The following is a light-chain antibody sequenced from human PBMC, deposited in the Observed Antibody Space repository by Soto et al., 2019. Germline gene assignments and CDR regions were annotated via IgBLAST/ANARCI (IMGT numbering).Light chain of an antibody. CDR2: EVS. CDR3: SSYTSSSTLV. V-gene: IGLV2-14*01. J-gene: IGLJ1*01. CDR1: SSDVGGYNY. Sequence: QSVLTQPASVSGSPGQSITISCTGASSDVGGYNYVSWYQHLPGKAPKLMIYEVSNRPSGVSNRFSGSKSGNTASLTISGLQAEDDADYYCSSYTSSSTLVFGTGTKLTVL.